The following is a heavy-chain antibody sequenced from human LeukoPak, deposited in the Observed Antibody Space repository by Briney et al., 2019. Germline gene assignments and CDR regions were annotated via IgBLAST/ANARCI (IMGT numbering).Heavy chain of an antibody. CDR1: GFTFSSNW. CDR3: AKLTYTAAAGTW. D-gene: IGHD6-13*01. Sequence: GGSLRLSCGTSGFTFSSNWMSWVRQAPGKGLEWVSAISGSGGSTYYADSVKGRFTISRDNSRNTLYLQMNSLRAEDTAVYYCAKLTYTAAAGTWWGQGTLVTVSS. CDR2: ISGSGGST. V-gene: IGHV3-23*01. J-gene: IGHJ4*02.